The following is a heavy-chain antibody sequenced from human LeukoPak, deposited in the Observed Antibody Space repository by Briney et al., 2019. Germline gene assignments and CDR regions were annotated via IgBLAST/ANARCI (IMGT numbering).Heavy chain of an antibody. CDR1: GFSFSSHP. CDR3: ARDTLNGPFVTSLDY. J-gene: IGHJ4*02. D-gene: IGHD3-9*01. V-gene: IGHV3-48*03. CDR2: ISSGGNTE. Sequence: PGRSLRLSCAASGFSFSSHPMNWVRQAPGKGREWLSHISSGGNTEYYLDSVRGRFTMSRDNAKNLLFLQMNSLTDEDTAVYYCARDTLNGPFVTSLDYWGQGALVTVSP.